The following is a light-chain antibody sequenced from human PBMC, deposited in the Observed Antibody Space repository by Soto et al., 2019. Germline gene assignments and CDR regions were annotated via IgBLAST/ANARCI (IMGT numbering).Light chain of an antibody. V-gene: IGKV4-1*01. Sequence: DIVMTQSPDSLPVSLGERATINCKSSQSLLYSSNNKNYLAWYQQKPGQPPKLLIFWASTRESGVPDRFSGSGSGTDFTLTISRLQAEDVAVYYCQQYNNWPSYTFGQGTKLEIK. CDR2: WAS. CDR1: QSLLYSSNNKNY. J-gene: IGKJ2*01. CDR3: QQYNNWPSYT.